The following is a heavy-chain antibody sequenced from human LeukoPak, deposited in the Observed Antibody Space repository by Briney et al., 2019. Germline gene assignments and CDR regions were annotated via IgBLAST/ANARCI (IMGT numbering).Heavy chain of an antibody. J-gene: IGHJ6*04. D-gene: IGHD2-2*01. CDR3: ARGLVVVPAAMAKYYYYGMDV. CDR2: IKRDGSEK. Sequence: PGGSLRLSCAASGFTFSSYWMSWVRQAPGKGLEWVANIKRDGSEKYYVDSVKGRFTISRDNAKNSLYLQMNSLRAEDTAVYYCARGLVVVPAAMAKYYYYGMDVWGEGTTVTVSS. CDR1: GFTFSSYW. V-gene: IGHV3-7*03.